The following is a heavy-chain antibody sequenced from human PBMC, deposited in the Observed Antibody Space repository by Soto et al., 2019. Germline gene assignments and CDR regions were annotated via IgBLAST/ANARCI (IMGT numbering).Heavy chain of an antibody. CDR1: GGSFSGYY. D-gene: IGHD3-22*01. CDR3: ARGMDQGGYYSLNFDY. Sequence: QVQLQQWGAGLLKPSETLSLTCAVYGGSFSGYYWSWIRQPPGKGLEWIGEINHSGSTNYNPSLKSRVTISVDTSKNQFSLKLSSVTAADMAVHYCARGMDQGGYYSLNFDYWGQGTLVTVSS. J-gene: IGHJ4*02. CDR2: INHSGST. V-gene: IGHV4-34*01.